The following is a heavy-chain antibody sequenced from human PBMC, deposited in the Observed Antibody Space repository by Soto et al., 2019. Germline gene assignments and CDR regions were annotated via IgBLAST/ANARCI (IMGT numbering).Heavy chain of an antibody. Sequence: QVQLQESGPGLVRPSGTLSLTCTFSGGSIASDNWWTWVRQPPGRGLEWIGEMYHSGTTNSSPSLKSRVTILIDESKNQFSLKLTSVTAADTARYYCARASASSMLRGVIINWGQGTLVTVSS. CDR1: GGSIASDNW. CDR3: ARASASSMLRGVIIN. CDR2: MYHSGTT. V-gene: IGHV4-4*02. J-gene: IGHJ4*02. D-gene: IGHD3-10*01.